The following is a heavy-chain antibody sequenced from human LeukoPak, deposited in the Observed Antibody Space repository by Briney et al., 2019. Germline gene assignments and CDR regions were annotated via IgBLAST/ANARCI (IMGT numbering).Heavy chain of an antibody. J-gene: IGHJ4*02. D-gene: IGHD3-10*01. CDR2: INPNSGGT. Sequence: ASVKVSCKASGYTFTGYYMHWVRQAPGQGLKWMGWINPNSGGTNYAQKFQGRVTMTRDTSISTAYMELSRLRSDDTAVYYCARVTMVRGVIDYWGQGTLVTVSS. V-gene: IGHV1-2*02. CDR1: GYTFTGYY. CDR3: ARVTMVRGVIDY.